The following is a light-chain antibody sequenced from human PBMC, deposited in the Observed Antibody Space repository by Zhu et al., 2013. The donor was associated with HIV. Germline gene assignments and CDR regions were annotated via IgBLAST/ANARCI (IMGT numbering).Light chain of an antibody. CDR3: QQYYSTPYS. CDR1: QGIGSY. CDR2: AAS. J-gene: IGKJ2*03. V-gene: IGKV1-9*01. Sequence: IQLTQSPSSLSASVGDRVTITCRASQGIGSYLAWYRQKSGKAPKLLIYAASTLQSGVPSRFSGSGSGTEFTLTISSLQAEDVAVYYCQQYYSTPYSFGQGTKLEIK.